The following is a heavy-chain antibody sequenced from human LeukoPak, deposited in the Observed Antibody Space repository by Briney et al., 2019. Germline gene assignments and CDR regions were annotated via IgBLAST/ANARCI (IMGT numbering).Heavy chain of an antibody. CDR1: GYSFTSYW. J-gene: IGHJ2*01. CDR2: IDPSDSYT. D-gene: IGHD1-26*01. V-gene: IGHV5-10-1*01. Sequence: GESLKISCKSSGYSFTSYWITWVRQMPGKGLEWMGRIDPSDSYTNYSPSFQGHVTISADKCISTAYLQWSSLKASDTAMYYCARQVRGSYDFDLWGRGTLVTVSS. CDR3: ARQVRGSYDFDL.